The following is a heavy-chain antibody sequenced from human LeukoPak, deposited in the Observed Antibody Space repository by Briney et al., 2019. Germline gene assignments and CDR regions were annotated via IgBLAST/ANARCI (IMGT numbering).Heavy chain of an antibody. J-gene: IGHJ4*02. D-gene: IGHD3-10*01. CDR1: GGSISSSSHH. Sequence: PSETLSLTCTVSGGSISSSSHHCAWIRQPPGKGLEWIGGIYYSGSTDYNPSLQSRVTISADTSKNQFSLRLSSVTAADTAVYYCARRVRGVPFDYWGRGTLVTVSS. CDR3: ARRVRGVPFDY. CDR2: IYYSGST. V-gene: IGHV4-39*01.